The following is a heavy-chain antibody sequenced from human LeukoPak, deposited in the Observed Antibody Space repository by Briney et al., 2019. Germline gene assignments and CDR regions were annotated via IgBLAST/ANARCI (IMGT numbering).Heavy chain of an antibody. Sequence: PSETLSLTCAVYGGSFSGYYWSWIRQPPGKGLEWIGEINHSGSTNYNPSLKSRVTISVDTSKNQFSLKLSSVTAADTAVYYCARASTGSSRYGWFDPWGQGTLVTVSS. J-gene: IGHJ5*02. CDR2: INHSGST. CDR1: GGSFSGYY. D-gene: IGHD6-13*01. V-gene: IGHV4-34*01. CDR3: ARASTGSSRYGWFDP.